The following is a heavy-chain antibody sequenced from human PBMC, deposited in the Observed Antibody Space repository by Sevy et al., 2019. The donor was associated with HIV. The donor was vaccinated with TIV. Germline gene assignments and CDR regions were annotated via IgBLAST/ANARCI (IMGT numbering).Heavy chain of an antibody. CDR1: GYTFTDYD. J-gene: IGHJ4*02. CDR3: AKLASCGGDYYYLDF. CDR2: MNPNSGHT. Sequence: ASVKVSCKASGYTFTDYDITWVRQVTGQGLELVGWMNPNSGHTAYTENFQGRVSTTRDTSISTAYMELSSLRSEDTAVYYCAKLASCGGDYYYLDFWGQGTLVTVSS. V-gene: IGHV1-8*01. D-gene: IGHD2-21*02.